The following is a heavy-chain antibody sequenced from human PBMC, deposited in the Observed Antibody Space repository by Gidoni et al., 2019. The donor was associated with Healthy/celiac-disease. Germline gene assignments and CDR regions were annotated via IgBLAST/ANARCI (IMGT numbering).Heavy chain of an antibody. J-gene: IGHJ4*02. CDR2: INHSGST. Sequence: QVQLQQWGAGLLKPSETLSLTCAVYGGSFSGYYWSWIRQPPGKGLEWIGEINHSGSTNYNPSLKSRVTISVDTSKNQFSLKLSSVTAADTAVYYCARYWPEAYCGGDCYYFDYWGQGTLVTVSS. CDR1: GGSFSGYY. V-gene: IGHV4-34*01. D-gene: IGHD2-21*02. CDR3: ARYWPEAYCGGDCYYFDY.